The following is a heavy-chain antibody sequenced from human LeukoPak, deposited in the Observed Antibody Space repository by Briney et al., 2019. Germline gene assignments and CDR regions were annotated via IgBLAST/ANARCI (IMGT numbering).Heavy chain of an antibody. D-gene: IGHD3-16*02. CDR3: AKGLRITFGGVIVTIRIDAFDI. CDR2: ISGSGGST. CDR1: GFTFSSYA. Sequence: GGSLRLSCAASGFTFSSYAMSWVRQAPGKGLEWVSAISGSGGSTYYADSVKGRFTISRDNSKNTLYLQMNSLRAEDTAVYYCAKGLRITFGGVIVTIRIDAFDIWGQGTMVTVSS. J-gene: IGHJ3*02. V-gene: IGHV3-23*01.